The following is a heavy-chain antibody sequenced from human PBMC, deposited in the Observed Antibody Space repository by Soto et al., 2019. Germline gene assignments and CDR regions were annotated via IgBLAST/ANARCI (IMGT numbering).Heavy chain of an antibody. CDR1: GGSVSSGSYY. V-gene: IGHV4-61*01. D-gene: IGHD3-3*01. CDR3: ARHRYYDFWSGYLGWFDP. Sequence: SETLSLTCTVSGGSVSSGSYYWSWIRQPPGKGLEWIGYIYYSGSTNYNPSLKSRVTISVDTSKNQFSLKLSSVTAADTAVYYCARHRYYDFWSGYLGWFDPWGQGTLVTVSS. CDR2: IYYSGST. J-gene: IGHJ5*02.